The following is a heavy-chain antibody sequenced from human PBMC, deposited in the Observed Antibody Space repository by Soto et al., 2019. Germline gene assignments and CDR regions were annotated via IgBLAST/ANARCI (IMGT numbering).Heavy chain of an antibody. CDR1: GFTVSSNY. J-gene: IGHJ3*02. CDR3: ARDRPRSGTMIVVALDAFDI. Sequence: EVQLVESGGGLIQPGGSLRLSCAASGFTVSSNYMSWVRQAPGKGLEWVSVIYSGGSTYYADSVKGRFTISRDNSKNTLYLQMNSLRAEDTAVYYCARDRPRSGTMIVVALDAFDIWGQGTMVTVSS. CDR2: IYSGGST. V-gene: IGHV3-53*01. D-gene: IGHD3-22*01.